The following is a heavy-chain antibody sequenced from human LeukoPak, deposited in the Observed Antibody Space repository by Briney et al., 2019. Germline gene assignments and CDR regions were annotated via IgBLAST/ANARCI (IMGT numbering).Heavy chain of an antibody. V-gene: IGHV3-48*04. CDR2: IDSSSRTI. CDR1: GFTFSSYS. J-gene: IGHJ4*02. D-gene: IGHD3-16*01. Sequence: GGSLRLSCAASGFTFSSYSMNWVRQAPGKGLEWISFIDSSSRTIFYAESVKGRFTISRDNTKNSLFLQMNSLRAEDTAVYYCARRVPSQVITDYFDYWGQGILVTVSS. CDR3: ARRVPSQVITDYFDY.